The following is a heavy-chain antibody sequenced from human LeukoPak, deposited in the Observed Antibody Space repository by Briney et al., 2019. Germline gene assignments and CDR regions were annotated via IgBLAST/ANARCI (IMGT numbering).Heavy chain of an antibody. CDR1: GGSFSSST. V-gene: IGHV1-69*13. J-gene: IGHJ4*02. CDR2: IVPKYYTT. Sequence: SVKVSCKASGGSFSSSTINWVRQAPGQGLEWMGEIVPKYYTTNYAQKFQGRVTISADSSTSTAYMGLSSLTSEDTAVYYCARDYTIKAPYFDYWGQGTLVTVSS. D-gene: IGHD5-24*01. CDR3: ARDYTIKAPYFDY.